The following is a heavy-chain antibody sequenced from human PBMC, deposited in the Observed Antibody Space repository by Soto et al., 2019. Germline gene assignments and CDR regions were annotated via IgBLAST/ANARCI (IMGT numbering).Heavy chain of an antibody. Sequence: QVPLVQSGAEVKKPGASVKVSCKASGYTFTSYGISWVRQAPGQGLEWMGWISAYNGNTNYAQKLQGRVTMTTDTSXSXAXXELRSLRSDDTAVYYCARAETLVRGVRVHQPPIDYWGQGTLVTVSS. CDR2: ISAYNGNT. CDR3: ARAETLVRGVRVHQPPIDY. D-gene: IGHD3-10*01. CDR1: GYTFTSYG. V-gene: IGHV1-18*01. J-gene: IGHJ4*02.